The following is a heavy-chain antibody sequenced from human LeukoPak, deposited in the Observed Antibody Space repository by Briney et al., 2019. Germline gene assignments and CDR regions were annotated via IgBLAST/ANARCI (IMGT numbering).Heavy chain of an antibody. D-gene: IGHD3-10*01. V-gene: IGHV1-2*02. CDR3: ARTSVVRGVIGYYYYYYMDV. Sequence: ASVKVSCKASGYTFTGYYMHWVRQAPGQGLEWMGWINPNSGGTNYAQKLQGRVTMTRDTSISTAYMELSRLRSDDTAVYYCARTSVVRGVIGYYYYYYMDVWGKGTTVTISS. J-gene: IGHJ6*03. CDR1: GYTFTGYY. CDR2: INPNSGGT.